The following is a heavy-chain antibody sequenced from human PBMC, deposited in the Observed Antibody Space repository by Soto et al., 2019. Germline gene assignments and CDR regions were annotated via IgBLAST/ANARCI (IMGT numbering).Heavy chain of an antibody. CDR2: MNPNSGNT. CDR3: ARGMVRGVIRQTDFDY. CDR1: GYTFTSYD. Sequence: ASVKVSCKASGYTFTSYDINWVRQATGQGLEWMGWMNPNSGNTGYAQKFQGRVTMTRNTSISTAYMELSSLRSEDTAVYYCARGMVRGVIRQTDFDYWGQATLVTVSS. V-gene: IGHV1-8*01. J-gene: IGHJ4*02. D-gene: IGHD3-10*01.